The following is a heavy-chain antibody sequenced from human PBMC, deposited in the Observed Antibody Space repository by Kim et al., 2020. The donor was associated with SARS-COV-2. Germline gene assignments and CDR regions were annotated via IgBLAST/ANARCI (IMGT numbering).Heavy chain of an antibody. V-gene: IGHV3-74*01. CDR1: GFTFSNYW. CDR3: TRGGHGHCTGDSCYPGEY. D-gene: IGHD2-15*01. Sequence: LSLTCAASGFTFSNYWMHWVRQAPGKGLVWVSRLDTYGGSTNYADSVKGRFTISRDNVETTLYLQMNGLRAEDAAVYYCTRGGHGHCTGDSCYPGEYWGQGTLVTVSS. J-gene: IGHJ4*02. CDR2: LDTYGGST.